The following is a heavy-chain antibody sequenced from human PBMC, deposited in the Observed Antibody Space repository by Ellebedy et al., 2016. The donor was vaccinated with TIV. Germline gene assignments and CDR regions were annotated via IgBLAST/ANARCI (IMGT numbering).Heavy chain of an antibody. V-gene: IGHV1-18*01. CDR3: ATPGGSYYGSGSYWGNDAFDI. CDR1: GYTFTSYG. CDR2: ISAYNGNT. Sequence: ASVKVSCXASGYTFTSYGISWVRQAPGQGLEWMGWISAYNGNTNYAQKLQGRVTMTTDTSTSTAYMELRSLRSDDTAVYYCATPGGSYYGSGSYWGNDAFDIWGQGTMVTVSS. D-gene: IGHD3-10*01. J-gene: IGHJ3*02.